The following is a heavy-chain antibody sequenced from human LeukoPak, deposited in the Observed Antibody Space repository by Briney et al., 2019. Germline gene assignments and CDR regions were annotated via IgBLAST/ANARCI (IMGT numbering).Heavy chain of an antibody. CDR2: ISGSGGST. V-gene: IGHV3-23*01. J-gene: IGHJ4*02. CDR1: GFTFSSYA. Sequence: GGSLRLSCAASGFTFSSYAMTWVRQAPGKGLEWVSVISGSGGSTYYADSVKGRFTISRDNSKNTLYLQMNSLRAEDTAVYYCAKDVVVVPAAHREADYWGQGTLVTVSS. D-gene: IGHD2-2*01. CDR3: AKDVVVVPAAHREADY.